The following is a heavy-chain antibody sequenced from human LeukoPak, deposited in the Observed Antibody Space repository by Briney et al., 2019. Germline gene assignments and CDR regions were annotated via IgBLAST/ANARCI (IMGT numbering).Heavy chain of an antibody. CDR3: ARQDSIYDILTGYSYYFDY. Sequence: QPGRSLRLSCAASGFTFSSYGTHWVRQAPGKGLEWVAVIWYDGSNKYYADSVKGRFTISRDNSKNTLYLQMNSLRAEDTAVYYCARQDSIYDILTGYSYYFDYWGQGTLVTVSS. D-gene: IGHD3-9*01. CDR1: GFTFSSYG. V-gene: IGHV3-33*01. CDR2: IWYDGSNK. J-gene: IGHJ4*02.